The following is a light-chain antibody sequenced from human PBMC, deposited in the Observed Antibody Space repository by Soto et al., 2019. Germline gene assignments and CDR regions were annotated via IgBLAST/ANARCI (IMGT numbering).Light chain of an antibody. J-gene: IGKJ1*01. Sequence: DVQMTQSPSTPFSSVGDRVTITCLAIQNINNWLAWYQQKPGKAPKLLIYKASTLESGVPSRFSGSGSGTEFTLTISSLQPDDFATYYCQHYNSYSQTFGQGTKVDI. CDR1: QNINNW. CDR3: QHYNSYSQT. CDR2: KAS. V-gene: IGKV1-5*03.